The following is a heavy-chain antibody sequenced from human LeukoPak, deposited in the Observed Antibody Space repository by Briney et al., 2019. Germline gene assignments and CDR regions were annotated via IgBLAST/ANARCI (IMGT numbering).Heavy chain of an antibody. D-gene: IGHD2-2*01. CDR1: GYTFINYW. CDR2: IYPGDSDT. V-gene: IGHV5-51*01. J-gene: IGHJ5*02. Sequence: GESLKISCQGSGYTFINYWIAWVRQMPGKGLECMGIIYPGDSDTRYNPSFQGQVTISADKSISTAYLQRSSLKASDTAIYYCARMGWDCSSTSCYLGWFDPWGQGTPVTVSS. CDR3: ARMGWDCSSTSCYLGWFDP.